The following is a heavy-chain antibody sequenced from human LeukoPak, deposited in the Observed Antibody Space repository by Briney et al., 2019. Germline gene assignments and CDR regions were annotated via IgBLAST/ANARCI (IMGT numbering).Heavy chain of an antibody. CDR1: GFTFSTYS. J-gene: IGHJ4*02. CDR2: ISSNSRYI. Sequence: GGSLRLSCAASGFTFSTYSMNWVRQAPGKGLEWVSSISSNSRYIHYADSMRGRFTISRDNAKNSLYLQMNSLKPEDTAVYYCARVAEAAAFDSWGQGTLVTVSS. V-gene: IGHV3-21*06. D-gene: IGHD6-13*01. CDR3: ARVAEAAAFDS.